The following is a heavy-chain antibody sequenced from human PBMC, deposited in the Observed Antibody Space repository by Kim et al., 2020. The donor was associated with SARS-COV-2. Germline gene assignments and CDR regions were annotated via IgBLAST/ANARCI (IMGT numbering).Heavy chain of an antibody. J-gene: IGHJ5*01. Sequence: GGSLRLSCAASGFTFSSYAMHWVRQAPGKGLEWVAVISYDGSNKYYADSVKGRFTISRDNSKNTLYLQMNSLRAEDTAVYYCASIADSSGYYWFDYWGQGTLVTVSS. V-gene: IGHV3-30*04. CDR1: GFTFSSYA. CDR2: ISYDGSNK. D-gene: IGHD3-22*01. CDR3: ASIADSSGYYWFDY.